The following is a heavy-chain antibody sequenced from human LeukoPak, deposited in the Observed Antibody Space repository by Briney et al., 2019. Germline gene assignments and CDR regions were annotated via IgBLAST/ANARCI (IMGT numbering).Heavy chain of an antibody. CDR2: VFYSGTT. Sequence: SETLSLTCNVSGDYITTTNYYWAWIRQPPGKGREWIASVFYSGTTYYNPSLKSRVTISMDTSRKQISLRLTSVTATDTAIYYCARRSRLYRHETTGYHDSWGQGTLVTVSS. D-gene: IGHD3-9*01. CDR1: GDYITTTNYY. CDR3: ARRSRLYRHETTGYHDS. V-gene: IGHV4-39*01. J-gene: IGHJ4*02.